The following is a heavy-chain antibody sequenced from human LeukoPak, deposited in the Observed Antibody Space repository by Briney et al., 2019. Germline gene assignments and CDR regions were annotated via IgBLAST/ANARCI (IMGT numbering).Heavy chain of an antibody. J-gene: IGHJ3*02. Sequence: ASVKVSCKVSGYTLTELSMHWVRQAPGKGLEWMGGFDPEDGETIYAQKFQGRVTMTEDTSTDTAYMELSSLRSEDTAVYYCATYYYDSSGYLWRAFDTWGQGTMVTVSS. CDR1: GYTLTELS. CDR3: ATYYYDSSGYLWRAFDT. CDR2: FDPEDGET. V-gene: IGHV1-24*01. D-gene: IGHD3-22*01.